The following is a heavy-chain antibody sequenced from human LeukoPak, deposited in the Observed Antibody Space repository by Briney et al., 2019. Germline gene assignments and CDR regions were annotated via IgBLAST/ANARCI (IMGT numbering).Heavy chain of an antibody. CDR3: ARVFAIGPSFDY. D-gene: IGHD2-21*01. V-gene: IGHV3-74*01. Sequence: PGGSLRLSCAASGFTFSSYWMHWVRQAPGKGLEWVSRISDDGSSINYADSVKDRFTISRDNAKNTLYLQMNSLRPEDTAVYYCARVFAIGPSFDYWGQGTLVTVSS. J-gene: IGHJ4*02. CDR1: GFTFSSYW. CDR2: ISDDGSSI.